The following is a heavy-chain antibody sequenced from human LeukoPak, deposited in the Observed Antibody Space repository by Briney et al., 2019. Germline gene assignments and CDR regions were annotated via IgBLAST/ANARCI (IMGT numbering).Heavy chain of an antibody. D-gene: IGHD3-10*01. CDR3: ARVIRRFGEFSSDY. J-gene: IGHJ4*02. CDR1: GFTFSSYA. Sequence: PGGSLRLSCAASGFTFSSYAMHWVRQAPGKGMEWVAVISYDGSNKYYADSVKGRFTISRDNSKNTLYLQMNSLRDEDTAVYYCARVIRRFGEFSSDYWGQGTLVTVSS. V-gene: IGHV3-30-3*01. CDR2: ISYDGSNK.